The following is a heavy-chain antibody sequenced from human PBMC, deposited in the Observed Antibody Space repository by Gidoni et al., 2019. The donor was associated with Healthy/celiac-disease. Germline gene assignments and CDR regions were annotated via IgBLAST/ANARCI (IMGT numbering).Heavy chain of an antibody. D-gene: IGHD6-13*01. CDR2: ISGSGGST. Sequence: EVQLLESGGGLVQPGWSLRLSCAASGFTFTSHAMSWVRQAPGKGLEWVSAISGSGGSTYYADSVKGRFTISRDNSKNTLYRQMNSLRAEDTAVYYCAKRGASSSWYLYDYWGQGTLVTVSS. CDR1: GFTFTSHA. CDR3: AKRGASSSWYLYDY. J-gene: IGHJ4*02. V-gene: IGHV3-23*01.